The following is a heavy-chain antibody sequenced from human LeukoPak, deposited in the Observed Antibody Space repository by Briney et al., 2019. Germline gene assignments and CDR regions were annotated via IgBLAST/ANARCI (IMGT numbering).Heavy chain of an antibody. CDR1: GFTFSSYA. D-gene: IGHD4-11*01. CDR3: AKDWDLPTVTPHAY. J-gene: IGHJ4*02. V-gene: IGHV3-23*01. CDR2: ISGSGGST. Sequence: GGPLRLSCAASGFTFSSYAMSWVRQAPGKGLEWVSGISGSGGSTYYADSVKGRFTISRDNSKNTLYLQMNSLRAEDTAVYYCAKDWDLPTVTPHAYWGQGTLVTVSS.